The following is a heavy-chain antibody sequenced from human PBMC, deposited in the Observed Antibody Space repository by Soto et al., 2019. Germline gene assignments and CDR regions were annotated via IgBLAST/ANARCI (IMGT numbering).Heavy chain of an antibody. J-gene: IGHJ6*02. CDR2: IYWNDDK. Sequence: QITLKESGPTLVKPTQTLTLTCTFSGFLFSTSGVGVGWIRQPPGKAPEWLALIYWNDDKRYNPSLRTRLALTRDTSKNQVVLTMTNMDPEDTATYFCVQRSSPAGPYGVDVWGQGTAVTVSS. CDR3: VQRSSPAGPYGVDV. CDR1: GFLFSTSGVG. V-gene: IGHV2-5*01. D-gene: IGHD2-2*01.